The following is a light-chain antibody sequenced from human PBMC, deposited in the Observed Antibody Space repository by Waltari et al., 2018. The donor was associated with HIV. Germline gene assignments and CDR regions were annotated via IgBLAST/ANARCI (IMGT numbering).Light chain of an antibody. Sequence: EIVLTQSPATLSLSPGERASLPCRASQSVGGYLAWYQQKPGQAPRLLIDDASNRATGIPARFSGSGSGTDFTLTISSLEPEDFAVYYCQQRSSWLTFGGGTKVEIK. CDR1: QSVGGY. CDR3: QQRSSWLT. V-gene: IGKV3-11*01. CDR2: DAS. J-gene: IGKJ4*01.